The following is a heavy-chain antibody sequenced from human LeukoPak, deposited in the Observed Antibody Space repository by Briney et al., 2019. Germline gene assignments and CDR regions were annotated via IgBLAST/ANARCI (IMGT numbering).Heavy chain of an antibody. CDR1: GGSISSSSYY. CDR3: ARLSSPYRPNFDY. CDR2: IYYGGSP. V-gene: IGHV4-39*01. Sequence: PSETLSLTCTVSGGSISSSSYYWGWIRQPPGKGLEWIGHIYYGGSPDYHPSLKSRVTISVDTSKNRFSLRLSSVTAADTALFYCARLSSPYRPNFDYWGQGTLVTVSS. D-gene: IGHD2-2*01. J-gene: IGHJ4*02.